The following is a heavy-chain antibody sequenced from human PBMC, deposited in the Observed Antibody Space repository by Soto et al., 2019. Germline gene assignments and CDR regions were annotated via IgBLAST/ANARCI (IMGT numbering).Heavy chain of an antibody. CDR1: GGTFSSYT. CDR2: IIPILGIA. J-gene: IGHJ5*02. CDR3: ARGGYGSGSYSWFDP. Sequence: ASVKVSCKASGGTFSSYTISWVRQAPGQGLEWMGRIIPILGIANYAQKFQGRVTITADKSTSTAYMELSSLRSEDTAVYYCARGGYGSGSYSWFDPWGQGTLVTVSS. D-gene: IGHD3-10*01. V-gene: IGHV1-69*02.